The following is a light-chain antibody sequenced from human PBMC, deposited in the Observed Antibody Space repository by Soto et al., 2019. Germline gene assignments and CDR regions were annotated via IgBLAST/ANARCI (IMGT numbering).Light chain of an antibody. Sequence: EIVFTQSPGTLSLSPGERATLSCRASQSVSSRYLAWYQQKPGQAPRLLIYGASSRAIGIPDRFSGSGSGTDFTLTISRLEPEDFAVYYCQQYDNSLAWTFGQGTKVDIK. V-gene: IGKV3-20*01. J-gene: IGKJ1*01. CDR1: QSVSSRY. CDR3: QQYDNSLAWT. CDR2: GAS.